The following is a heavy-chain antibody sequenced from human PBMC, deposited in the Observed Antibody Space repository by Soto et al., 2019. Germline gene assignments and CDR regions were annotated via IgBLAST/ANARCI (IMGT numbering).Heavy chain of an antibody. CDR3: AESPRSGYEPPWDY. CDR2: ISANGGLT. Sequence: EVQLLESGGGLVQPGGSLRLSCAATGFTFSSDAMNWVRQTPGKGLEWVSGISANGGLTYYADAVKGRFTISRDNSQNTLSLQLNSLRAEDTGVYYCAESPRSGYEPPWDYWGQGTQVTVSS. J-gene: IGHJ4*02. V-gene: IGHV3-23*01. D-gene: IGHD5-12*01. CDR1: GFTFSSDA.